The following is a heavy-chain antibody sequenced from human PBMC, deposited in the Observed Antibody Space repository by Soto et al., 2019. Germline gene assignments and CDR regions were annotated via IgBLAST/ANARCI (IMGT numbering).Heavy chain of an antibody. CDR2: ISTYSGDT. J-gene: IGHJ5*02. V-gene: IGHV1-18*01. CDR1: GYTFFTYD. Sequence: QVHLVQSGVEVKTPGASVKVSCQASGYTFFTYDISWVRQAPGQGLEWMGWISTYSGDTKYAQKFQGRVTMTTDTSTATAYVELWSLTSDDTAVYYCARHHGPSTSENWFDPWGQGTLVTVSS. D-gene: IGHD4-17*01. CDR3: ARHHGPSTSENWFDP.